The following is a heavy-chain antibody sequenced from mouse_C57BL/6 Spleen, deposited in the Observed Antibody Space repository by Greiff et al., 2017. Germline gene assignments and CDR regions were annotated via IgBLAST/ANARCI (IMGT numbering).Heavy chain of an antibody. J-gene: IGHJ2*01. CDR2: ISYDGSN. Sequence: EVQLVESGPGLVKPSQSLSLTCSVTGYSITSGYYWNWIRQFPGNKLEWMGYISYDGSNNYNPSLKNRISITRDTSKNQFFLKLNSVTTEDTATYYCARRYYGSSSHFDYWGQGTTLTVSS. CDR3: ARRYYGSSSHFDY. CDR1: GYSITSGYY. D-gene: IGHD1-1*01. V-gene: IGHV3-6*01.